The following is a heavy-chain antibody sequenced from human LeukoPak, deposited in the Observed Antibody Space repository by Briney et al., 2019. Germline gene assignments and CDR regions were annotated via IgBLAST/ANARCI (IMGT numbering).Heavy chain of an antibody. J-gene: IGHJ6*02. CDR2: ISYDGSNK. CDR3: AKETYCSGGRCYPHYYYYGMDV. Sequence: PGGSLRLSCAASGFTFSSYGMHWVRQAPGKGLEWVAVISYDGSNKYYADSVKGRFTISRDNSKNTLYLQMNSLRAEDTAVYYCAKETYCSGGRCYPHYYYYGMDVWGQGTTVTVSS. V-gene: IGHV3-30*18. D-gene: IGHD2-15*01. CDR1: GFTFSSYG.